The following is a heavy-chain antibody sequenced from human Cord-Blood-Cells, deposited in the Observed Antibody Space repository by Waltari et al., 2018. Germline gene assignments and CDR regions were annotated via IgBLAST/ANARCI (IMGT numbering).Heavy chain of an antibody. V-gene: IGHV1-69*01. Sequence: QVQLVQSGAEVKKPGSSVKVSCKASGGTFSSYAISWVRQAPGQGLEWMGGIIPIFGTANDARKFQGRVTITADESTSTAYMGLSSLRSEDTAVYYCARDKGPPRLRSSSSLYWFDPWGQGTLVTVSS. D-gene: IGHD6-13*01. CDR2: IIPIFGTA. CDR3: ARDKGPPRLRSSSSLYWFDP. J-gene: IGHJ5*02. CDR1: GGTFSSYA.